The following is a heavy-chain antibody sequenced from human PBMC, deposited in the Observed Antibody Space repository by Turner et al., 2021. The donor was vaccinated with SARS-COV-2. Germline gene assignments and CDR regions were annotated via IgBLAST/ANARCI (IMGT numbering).Heavy chain of an antibody. V-gene: IGHV4-34*01. Sequence: VQLQQWGAGLLKPSETLSLPCAVYGGYFSGYYWSGIRQPPGKGLEWLGDINHSGSTNYNPSLKSRVTISVDTSKNQFSLKLSSVTAADTAVYYCARGIKGVLMSGSYYYYGMDVWGQGTTVTVSS. CDR1: GGYFSGYY. D-gene: IGHD1-26*01. J-gene: IGHJ6*02. CDR3: ARGIKGVLMSGSYYYYGMDV. CDR2: INHSGST.